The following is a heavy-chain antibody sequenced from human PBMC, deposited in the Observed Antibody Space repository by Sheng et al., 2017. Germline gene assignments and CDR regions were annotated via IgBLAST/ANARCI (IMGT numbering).Heavy chain of an antibody. CDR1: GGSFSGYY. V-gene: IGHV4-34*01. Sequence: QVQLQQWGAGLLKPSETLSLTCAVYGGSFSGYYWSWIRQPPGKGLEWIGEINHSGSTNYNPSLKSRVTISVDTSKNQFSLKLSSVTAADTAVYYCARGLVGGTTLGVGLRAFDIWGQGTMVTVSS. CDR3: ARGLVGGTTLGVGLRAFDI. CDR2: INHSGST. J-gene: IGHJ3*02. D-gene: IGHD1-1*01.